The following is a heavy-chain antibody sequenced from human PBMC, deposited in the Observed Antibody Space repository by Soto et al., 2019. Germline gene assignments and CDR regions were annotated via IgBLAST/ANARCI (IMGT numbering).Heavy chain of an antibody. J-gene: IGHJ4*02. D-gene: IGHD2-2*01. CDR2: IYHSGST. CDR1: GGSISSGGYS. CDR3: ARARGPPYQRLWDGLFDY. Sequence: SETLSLTCAVSGGSISSGGYSWSWIRQPPGKGLEWIGYIYHSGSTYYNPSLKSRVTISVDRSKNQFSLKLSSVTAADTAVYYCARARGPPYQRLWDGLFDYWGQGTLVTVSS. V-gene: IGHV4-30-2*01.